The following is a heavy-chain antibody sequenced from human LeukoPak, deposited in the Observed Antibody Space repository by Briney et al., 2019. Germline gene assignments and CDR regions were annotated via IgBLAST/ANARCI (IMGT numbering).Heavy chain of an antibody. J-gene: IGHJ5*02. CDR1: GFTFSGSA. Sequence: GGSLRLSCAASGFTFSGSAMHWVRQSSGKGLEWVGQIDKKDKGYATATAYAASVKGRFTISRDDSINTAYLQMKSLKTEDTALYYCTRDSGTYNWFDPWGQGTLVTVSS. CDR3: TRDSGTYNWFDP. D-gene: IGHD1-26*01. CDR2: IDKKDKGYATAT. V-gene: IGHV3-73*01.